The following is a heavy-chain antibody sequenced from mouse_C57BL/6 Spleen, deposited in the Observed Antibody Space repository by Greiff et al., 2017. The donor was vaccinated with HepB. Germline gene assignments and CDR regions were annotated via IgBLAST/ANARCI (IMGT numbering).Heavy chain of an antibody. CDR2: ISGGGGNT. V-gene: IGHV5-9*01. J-gene: IGHJ1*03. CDR1: GFTFSSYT. CDR3: ARHRDPHFDV. Sequence: EVKLMESGGGLVKPGGSLKLSCAASGFTFSSYTMSWVRQTPEKRLEWVATISGGGGNTYYPDSVKGRFTISRDNAKNTLYLQMSSLRSEDTALYYCARHRDPHFDVWGTGTTVTVSS.